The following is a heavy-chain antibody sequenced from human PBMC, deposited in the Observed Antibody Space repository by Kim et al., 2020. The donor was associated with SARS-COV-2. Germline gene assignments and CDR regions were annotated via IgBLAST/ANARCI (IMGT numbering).Heavy chain of an antibody. CDR3: AKGRDYYDSSGYFYYFDY. J-gene: IGHJ4*02. CDR1: GFTFSSYG. D-gene: IGHD3-22*01. V-gene: IGHV3-33*06. CDR2: IWYDGSNK. Sequence: GGSLRLSCAASGFTFSSYGMHWVRQAPGKGLEWVAVIWYDGSNKYYADSVKGRFTISRDNSKNTLYLQMNSLRAEDTAVYYCAKGRDYYDSSGYFYYFDYWGQGTLVTVSS.